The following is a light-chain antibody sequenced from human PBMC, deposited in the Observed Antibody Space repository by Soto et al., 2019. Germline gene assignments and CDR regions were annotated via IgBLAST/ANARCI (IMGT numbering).Light chain of an antibody. V-gene: IGLV2-8*01. J-gene: IGLJ1*01. CDR2: EVN. Sequence: QSALTQPPSASGSPGQSVTISCTGTISDVGGYNYVAWYQQHPGKAPKLMIYEVNKRPSGVPDRFSGSKSGSTASLTVSGRQAEDEADYYCSSYAGSSTYVFGTGTKLTVL. CDR3: SSYAGSSTYV. CDR1: ISDVGGYNY.